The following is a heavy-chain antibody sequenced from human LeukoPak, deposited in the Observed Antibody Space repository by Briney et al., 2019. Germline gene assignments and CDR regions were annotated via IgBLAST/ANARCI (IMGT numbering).Heavy chain of an antibody. CDR2: IYHTGST. CDR3: ARAGWIITSGIDY. CDR1: GGSIRFSNYY. D-gene: IGHD3-10*01. V-gene: IGHV4-39*07. J-gene: IGHJ4*02. Sequence: SETLSLTCTVSGGSIRFSNYYWAWIRQPPGKGLEWIGTIYHTGSTYYTPSLGSRVTISVDTSKNEFSLNLNSVTAADTAVYYCARAGWIITSGIDYWGQGALVTVSS.